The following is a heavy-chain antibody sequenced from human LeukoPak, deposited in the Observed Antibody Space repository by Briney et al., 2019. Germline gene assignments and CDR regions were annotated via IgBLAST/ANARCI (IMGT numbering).Heavy chain of an antibody. D-gene: IGHD6-19*01. CDR3: AVIGQWPDY. V-gene: IGHV3-53*01. Sequence: GGSLRLSCEASGFTFSNYAMSWVRQAPGKGLEWVSVIYSGGSTYYADSVKGRFTISRDNSKNTLYLQMNSLRAEDTAVYYCAVIGQWPDYWGQGTLVTVSS. CDR2: IYSGGST. J-gene: IGHJ4*02. CDR1: GFTFSNYA.